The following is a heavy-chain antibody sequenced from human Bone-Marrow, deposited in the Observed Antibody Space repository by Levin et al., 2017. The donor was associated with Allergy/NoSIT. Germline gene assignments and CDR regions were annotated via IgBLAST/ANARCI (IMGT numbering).Heavy chain of an antibody. Sequence: ASVKVSCKASGYTFTDYYMNWVRQAPGQGLEWMGWINPNSGGTNYAQKFQGRVTMTRDTSTSTAYMGLSGLRADDTAVYYCARDPDYYDRAFDAWGQGTMVTVSS. J-gene: IGHJ3*01. CDR2: INPNSGGT. CDR3: ARDPDYYDRAFDA. CDR1: GYTFTDYY. V-gene: IGHV1-2*02. D-gene: IGHD3-22*01.